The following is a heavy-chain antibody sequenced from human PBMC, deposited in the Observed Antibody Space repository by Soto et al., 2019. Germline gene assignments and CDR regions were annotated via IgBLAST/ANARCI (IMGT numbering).Heavy chain of an antibody. CDR2: IYRSGST. CDR3: ARTLDYGHMDV. Sequence: XXTLSLPFTVSGDSIRNQYWRWIRRPPGKGLEWIGYIYRSGSTKYNPSLESRLTISGHTSKNQFSLKLTSVTAADTAVYYCARTLDYGHMDVWGKGTTVTVSS. J-gene: IGHJ6*03. CDR1: GDSIRNQY. V-gene: IGHV4-59*11. D-gene: IGHD3-16*01.